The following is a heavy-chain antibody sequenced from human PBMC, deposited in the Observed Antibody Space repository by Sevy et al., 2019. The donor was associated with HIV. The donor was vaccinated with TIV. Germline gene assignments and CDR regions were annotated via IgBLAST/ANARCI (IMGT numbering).Heavy chain of an antibody. CDR3: ARVWWDSYGYHWLDP. D-gene: IGHD5-18*01. CDR1: GFTFSSYS. Sequence: GGSLRLSCAASGFTFSSYSMIWVRQAPGKGLEWISYISGGSVTIYYADSVKGRFTISRDNAKKSVYLEMNSLRVEDTAVYYCARVWWDSYGYHWLDPWGQGTLVTVSS. J-gene: IGHJ5*02. V-gene: IGHV3-48*01. CDR2: ISGGSVTI.